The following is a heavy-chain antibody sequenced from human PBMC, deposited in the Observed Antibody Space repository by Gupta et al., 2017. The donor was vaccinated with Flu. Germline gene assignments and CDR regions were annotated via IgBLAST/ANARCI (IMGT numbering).Heavy chain of an antibody. V-gene: IGHV3-30*18. CDR2: ISYDGDKT. D-gene: IGHD1-7*01. CDR1: RFAFGSYG. J-gene: IGHJ6*03. Sequence: QGLLVESGGGVVQPGRSLTLSCAASRFAFGSYGMNWVRQAPGKGLEWVAMISYDGDKTSYVDSVKGRFTVSRDNSRDTLYLQMKSLTDDDTAVYYCAKTGTTGYFYMDVWGNGTTVIVSS. CDR3: AKTGTTGYFYMDV.